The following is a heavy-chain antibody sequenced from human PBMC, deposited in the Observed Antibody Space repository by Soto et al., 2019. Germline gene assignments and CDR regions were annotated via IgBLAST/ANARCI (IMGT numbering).Heavy chain of an antibody. V-gene: IGHV3-13*01. CDR2: IGTAGDT. CDR3: ARAGQGASCSSGSCYLGASDI. J-gene: IGHJ3*02. CDR1: GFNFSSYD. D-gene: IGHD2-15*01. Sequence: EVQLVESGGGLVQPGGSLRLPCEASGFNFSSYDMHWVRQATGKGLEWVSVIGTAGDTFYTGSVKGRFTISRENGKNALYLQMNSLRAGDTAVYYCARAGQGASCSSGSCYLGASDIWGQGTMVTVSS.